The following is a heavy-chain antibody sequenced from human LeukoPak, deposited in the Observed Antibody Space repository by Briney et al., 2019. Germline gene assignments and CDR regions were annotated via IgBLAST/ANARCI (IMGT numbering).Heavy chain of an antibody. Sequence: GGSLRLSCAASGFTFSNYSMNWVRQAPGQGLEWVSSIGTTGSYIFYEDSVKGRFTISRDNAKNTLYLQMNSLRAEDTAVYYCARDEYDILTDYDYWGQGILVTVSS. D-gene: IGHD3-9*01. V-gene: IGHV3-21*01. CDR3: ARDEYDILTDYDY. J-gene: IGHJ4*02. CDR1: GFTFSNYS. CDR2: IGTTGSYI.